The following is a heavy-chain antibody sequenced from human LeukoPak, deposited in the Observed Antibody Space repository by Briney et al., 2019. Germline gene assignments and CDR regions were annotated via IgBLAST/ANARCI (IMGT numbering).Heavy chain of an antibody. CDR1: GFTFGDYV. CDR2: IRSKVYGGTT. Sequence: GGSLRLSCRCSGFTFGDYVMTWVRQAPGKGLEWVGFIRSKVYGGTTEYAASVKGRFIISRDDSKSIAYPQMNSLETEDTAVYYCTRDYGGFDYWGQGTLVTVSS. CDR3: TRDYGGFDY. J-gene: IGHJ4*02. V-gene: IGHV3-49*04. D-gene: IGHD4-23*01.